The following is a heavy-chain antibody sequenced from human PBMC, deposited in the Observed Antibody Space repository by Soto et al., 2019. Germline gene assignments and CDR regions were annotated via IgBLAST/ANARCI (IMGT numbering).Heavy chain of an antibody. Sequence: GASVKVSCKASGYTFTSYAMHWVRQAPGQRLEWMGWINAGNGNTKYSQKFQGRVTITRDTSASTAYMELSSLRSEDTAVYYCALGPITLIGPGKFPHWGQGTLVTVSS. CDR3: ALGPITLIGPGKFPH. V-gene: IGHV1-3*01. CDR1: GYTFTSYA. J-gene: IGHJ1*01. CDR2: INAGNGNT. D-gene: IGHD3-22*01.